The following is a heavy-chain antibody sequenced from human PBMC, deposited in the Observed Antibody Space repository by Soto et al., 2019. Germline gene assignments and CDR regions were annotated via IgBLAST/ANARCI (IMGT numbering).Heavy chain of an antibody. D-gene: IGHD3-10*01. CDR1: DFSLTTRGVG. V-gene: IGHV2-5*01. CDR2: IYCNDDQ. J-gene: IGHJ4*02. CDR3: THRSPAYGHDF. Sequence: SGPTLVNPTQTLTLTCNFSDFSLTTRGVGVGWIRQPPGKALEWVALIYCNDDQRYNPSLKSRLTVTKHTSKNHVVLTMTNVDPLDTATYYCTHRSPAYGHDFWGPGTLVTVSS.